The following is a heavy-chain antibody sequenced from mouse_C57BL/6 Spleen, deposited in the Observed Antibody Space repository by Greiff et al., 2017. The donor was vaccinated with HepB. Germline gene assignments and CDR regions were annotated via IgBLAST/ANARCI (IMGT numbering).Heavy chain of an antibody. CDR3: AREEIYYGYDYAMDY. V-gene: IGHV1-64*01. CDR1: GYTFTSYW. J-gene: IGHJ4*01. D-gene: IGHD2-2*01. CDR2: IHPNSGST. Sequence: VQLQQSGAELVKPGASVKLSCKASGYTFTSYWMHWVKQRPGQGLEWIGMIHPNSGSTNYNEKFKSKATLTVDKSSSTAYMQLSSLTSEDSAVYYCAREEIYYGYDYAMDYWGQGTSVTVSS.